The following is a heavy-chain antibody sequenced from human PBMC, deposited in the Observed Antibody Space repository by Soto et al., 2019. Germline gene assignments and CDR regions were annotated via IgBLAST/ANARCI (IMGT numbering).Heavy chain of an antibody. CDR2: ISYDGRKK. Sequence: GGSLRLSCSASRFSFSPYGMHWVRQAPGKGLEWVAVISYDGRKKYYADSMKGRFTISRDDPKNTLYLQMNSLRVEDTAVFYCARQSSVFGVAYPDIWGQGTKVTVSS. CDR3: ARQSSVFGVAYPDI. D-gene: IGHD3-3*01. J-gene: IGHJ3*02. V-gene: IGHV3-30*03. CDR1: RFSFSPYG.